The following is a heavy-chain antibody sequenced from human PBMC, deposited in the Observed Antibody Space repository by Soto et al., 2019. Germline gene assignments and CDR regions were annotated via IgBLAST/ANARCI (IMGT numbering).Heavy chain of an antibody. CDR3: AKKGVVLMVYAIIRYMDV. V-gene: IGHV3-30*18. Sequence: QVQLVESGGGVVQPGRSLRLSCAASGFTFSSYGMHWVRQAPGKGLEWVAVISYDGSNKYYADSVKGRFTISRDNSKKTLYLQMNSLRAEDTAVYYCAKKGVVLMVYAIIRYMDVWGKGTTVTVSS. J-gene: IGHJ6*03. CDR2: ISYDGSNK. CDR1: GFTFSSYG. D-gene: IGHD2-8*01.